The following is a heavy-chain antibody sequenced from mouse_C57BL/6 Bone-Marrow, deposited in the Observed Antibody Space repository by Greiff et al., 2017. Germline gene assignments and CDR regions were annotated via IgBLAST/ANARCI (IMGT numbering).Heavy chain of an antibody. J-gene: IGHJ4*01. CDR3: ARWPLLFSLYAMDY. CDR1: GYAFSSYW. Sequence: QVQLQQSGAELVMPGASVKISCKASGYAFSSYWMNWVKQRPGKGLEWIGQIYPGDGDTNYNGKFKGKATLTADKSSSTASMHLSSLTSEDSAVYFCARWPLLFSLYAMDYWGQGTSVTVSS. V-gene: IGHV1-80*01. D-gene: IGHD2-1*01. CDR2: IYPGDGDT.